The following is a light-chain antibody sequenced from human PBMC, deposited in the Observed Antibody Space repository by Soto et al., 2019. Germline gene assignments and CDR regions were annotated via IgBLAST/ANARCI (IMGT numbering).Light chain of an antibody. V-gene: IGKV3-11*01. Sequence: EIVLTQSPATLSLSPGERATLTCRASQSVSSYLAWSQQKPGQAPRLLIYDASNRATGVPARFSGSGSGTDFTLTISSLEPEDFAVYYCHQRSNCRFTCGPGTKVDVK. CDR3: HQRSNCRFT. CDR2: DAS. J-gene: IGKJ3*01. CDR1: QSVSSY.